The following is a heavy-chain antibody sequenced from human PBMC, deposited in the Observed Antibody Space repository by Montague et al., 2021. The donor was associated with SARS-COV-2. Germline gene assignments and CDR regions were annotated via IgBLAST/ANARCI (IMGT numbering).Heavy chain of an antibody. CDR1: GGSVSSSSYN. V-gene: IGHV4-39*01. CDR2: INYTRNY. CDR3: PRQITGSGNAFDI. Sequence: SETLSLTCTVSGGSVSSSSYNWGRKSQPPGKGLAWIGSINYTRNYYYNLSLQSRVTITVDTSKYQFSLKLSTVTAADTDVYYCPRQITGSGNAFDIWGQGTMVTVSS. D-gene: IGHD3-10*01. J-gene: IGHJ3*02.